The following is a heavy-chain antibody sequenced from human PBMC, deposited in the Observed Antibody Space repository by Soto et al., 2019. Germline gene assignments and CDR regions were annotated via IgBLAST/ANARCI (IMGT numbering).Heavy chain of an antibody. Sequence: GGSLRLSCAASGFTVGSHAMSWVRQAPGKGLEWVSSISGSGDGTYYGDSVKGRFTISRDSSSSTLYLQMDNLRGEDTVVYFCTRSRRSILMVYGFGGMDVWGQGTTVTVSS. V-gene: IGHV3-23*01. CDR1: GFTVGSHA. J-gene: IGHJ6*02. D-gene: IGHD2-8*01. CDR3: TRSRRSILMVYGFGGMDV. CDR2: ISGSGDGT.